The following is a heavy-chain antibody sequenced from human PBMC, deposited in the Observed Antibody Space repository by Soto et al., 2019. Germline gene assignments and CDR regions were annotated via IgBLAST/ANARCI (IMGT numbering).Heavy chain of an antibody. J-gene: IGHJ5*01. D-gene: IGHD2-15*01. CDR1: GYIFANDW. Sequence: GESLKISCKGSGYIFANDWIAWVRQMPGKGLEWMGMIFPGDSDTRYSPSFQGQVTISVDTSTSTAYLQWSSLRASDTGIYYCAKQVRSDGPGDSWGQGTLVTVSS. CDR2: IFPGDSDT. CDR3: AKQVRSDGPGDS. V-gene: IGHV5-51*01.